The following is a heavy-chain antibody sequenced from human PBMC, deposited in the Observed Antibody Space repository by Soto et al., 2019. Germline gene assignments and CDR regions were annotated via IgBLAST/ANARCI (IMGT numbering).Heavy chain of an antibody. V-gene: IGHV4-30-4*01. J-gene: IGHJ4*02. D-gene: IGHD3-10*01. Sequence: QVQLQESGPGLVKASQTLSLTCTVSGASISGSDHYWSWIRQPPGKGLEWIGHLSYTGNSYNPYYNPSPKSRPTTSLDTSKNQFSLNMTSVTATYSAVYFCARSWRSLLDYWGQGALVSVSS. CDR1: GASISGSDHY. CDR2: LSYTGNSYNP. CDR3: ARSWRSLLDY.